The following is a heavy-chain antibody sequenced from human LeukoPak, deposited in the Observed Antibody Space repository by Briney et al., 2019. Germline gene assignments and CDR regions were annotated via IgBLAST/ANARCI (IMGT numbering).Heavy chain of an antibody. CDR2: IYTSGST. D-gene: IGHD4-17*01. Sequence: SETLSLTCTVSGGSISSGNYYWTWIRQPAGKGLEWIGRIYTSGSTDYNPSLKSRVTISVDTSKNQFSLKLSSVTAADTAVYYCARGDYGDYFLFDYWGQGTLVTVSS. CDR1: GGSISSGNYY. CDR3: ARGDYGDYFLFDY. V-gene: IGHV4-61*02. J-gene: IGHJ4*02.